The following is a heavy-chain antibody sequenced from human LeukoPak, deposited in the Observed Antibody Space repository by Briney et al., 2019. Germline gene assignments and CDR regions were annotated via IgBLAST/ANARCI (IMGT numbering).Heavy chain of an antibody. CDR3: ARDTAYCSGGSCFRLLFDY. V-gene: IGHV3-53*01. Sequence: QAGGSLRLSCAASGFTFSTYAMSWVRQAPGKGLEWVSVIYSGGSTYYADSVKGRFTISRDNSKNTLYLQMNSLRAEDTAVYYCARDTAYCSGGSCFRLLFDYWGQGTLVTVSS. J-gene: IGHJ4*02. CDR1: GFTFSTYA. D-gene: IGHD2-15*01. CDR2: IYSGGST.